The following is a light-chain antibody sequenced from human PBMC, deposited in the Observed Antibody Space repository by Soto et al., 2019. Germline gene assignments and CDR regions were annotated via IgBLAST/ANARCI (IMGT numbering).Light chain of an antibody. J-gene: IGKJ5*01. CDR2: GAS. V-gene: IGKV3-15*01. CDR1: QGVSSN. CDR3: QQYYNYVT. Sequence: ETVMTQSPDTMSVSPGERATLSCRASQGVSSNLAWYQHKPGQSPRLLIFGASTRAAGVPARFSGSGSGTEFTLTISSLQYEDFAVYYCQQYYNYVTFGQGTRLKIK.